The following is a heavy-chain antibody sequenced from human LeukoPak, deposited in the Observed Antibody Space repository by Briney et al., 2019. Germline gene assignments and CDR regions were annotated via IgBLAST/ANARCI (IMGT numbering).Heavy chain of an antibody. Sequence: GASVKVSCKASGYTFTNYAMNWVRQAPGQGLEWMGWIHPSTGNPTYAQGFTGRFVFSLDTSVSTTYLRISSLKAEDTAVYYCARAYQRLGYLSLPDYWGQGTLVTVSS. V-gene: IGHV7-4-1*02. J-gene: IGHJ4*02. CDR3: ARAYQRLGYLSLPDY. D-gene: IGHD3-16*02. CDR1: GYTFTNYA. CDR2: IHPSTGNP.